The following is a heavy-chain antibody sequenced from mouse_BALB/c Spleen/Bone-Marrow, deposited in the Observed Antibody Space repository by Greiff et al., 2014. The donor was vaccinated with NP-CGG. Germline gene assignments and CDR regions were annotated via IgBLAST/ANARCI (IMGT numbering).Heavy chain of an antibody. CDR2: INSGSGGT. D-gene: IGHD2-4*01. CDR3: ARAITDAMDY. V-gene: IGHV1-54*01. CDR1: GYAFTNYL. Sequence: VQLQQSGAELVRPGTSVKVSCKGSGYAFTNYLIEWVKQRPGQGLERIGVINSGSGGTKYNEKFKGKATLTADKSSSTAYMQLSSLTSDDSAVYFCARAITDAMDYWDQGTSVTVSS. J-gene: IGHJ4*01.